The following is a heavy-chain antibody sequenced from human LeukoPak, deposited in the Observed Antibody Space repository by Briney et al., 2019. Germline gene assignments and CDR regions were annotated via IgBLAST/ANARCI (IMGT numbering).Heavy chain of an antibody. CDR3: ARGFDSSGALDY. V-gene: IGHV4-34*01. J-gene: IGHJ4*02. CDR2: INHSGST. D-gene: IGHD3-22*01. Sequence: PSETLSLTCAVYGGSFSGYYWSWIRQPPGKGLEWIGEINHSGSTNYTPSLKSRVTMSVDTSKNQFSLKLSSVTAADTAVYYCARGFDSSGALDYWGQGTLVTVSS. CDR1: GGSFSGYY.